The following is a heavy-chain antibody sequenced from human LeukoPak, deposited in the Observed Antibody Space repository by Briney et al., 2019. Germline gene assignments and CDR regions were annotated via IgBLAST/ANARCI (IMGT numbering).Heavy chain of an antibody. CDR1: GGSFSGYY. CDR3: ARCLAAAGRPRDKALDY. J-gene: IGHJ4*02. V-gene: IGHV4-34*01. D-gene: IGHD6-13*01. Sequence: KASETLSLTCAVYGGSFSGYYWSWIRQPPGKRLEWIGEINHSGSTNYNPSLKSRVTISVDTSKNQFSLKLSSVTAADTAVYYCARCLAAAGRPRDKALDYWGQGTLVTISS. CDR2: INHSGST.